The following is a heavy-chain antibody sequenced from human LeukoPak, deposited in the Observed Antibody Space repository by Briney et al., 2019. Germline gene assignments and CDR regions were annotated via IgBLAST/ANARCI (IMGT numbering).Heavy chain of an antibody. Sequence: SETLSLTCAVYGGTFTTYYWTWIRHAPGKGLEWIGEIKHSQNTHYNPSLQRRVTISVDTSKNQFSLKLTSVTAGDTAVYYCAIYTCSDFRGIGGRGTMLPVSS. D-gene: IGHD2-15*01. V-gene: IGHV4-34*08. CDR3: AIYTCSDFRGI. J-gene: IGHJ3*02. CDR2: IKHSQNT. CDR1: GGTFTTYY.